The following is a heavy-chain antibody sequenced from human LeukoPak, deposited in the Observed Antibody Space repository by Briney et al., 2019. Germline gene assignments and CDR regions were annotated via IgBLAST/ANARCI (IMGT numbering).Heavy chain of an antibody. Sequence: RASETLSLTRTVSGGSISSHNWSWIRQPPGKGLEWIGYIHYSGSTDKNPSLKSRVTISVDTSKNQFSLKLSSVTAADTAVYYCARLATGYPNWFDPWGQGILVTVSS. CDR3: ARLATGYPNWFDP. V-gene: IGHV4-59*11. J-gene: IGHJ5*02. CDR1: GGSISSHN. CDR2: IHYSGST. D-gene: IGHD3-9*01.